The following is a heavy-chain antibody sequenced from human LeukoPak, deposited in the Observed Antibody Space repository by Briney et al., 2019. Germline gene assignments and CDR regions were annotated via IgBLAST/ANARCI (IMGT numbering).Heavy chain of an antibody. Sequence: ASVKVSCKASGYTFTSYGISWVRQAPGQGLEWMGWISAYNGNTNYAQKLQGRVTMTTDTSTSTAYMELRSLRSDDTAVYYCARVRHSSSSSPFDYWGQGTLVTVSS. J-gene: IGHJ4*02. D-gene: IGHD6-13*01. V-gene: IGHV1-18*01. CDR3: ARVRHSSSSSPFDY. CDR1: GYTFTSYG. CDR2: ISAYNGNT.